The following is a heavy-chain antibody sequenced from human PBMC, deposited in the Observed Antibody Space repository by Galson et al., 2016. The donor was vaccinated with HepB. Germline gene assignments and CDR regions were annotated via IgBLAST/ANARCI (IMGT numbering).Heavy chain of an antibody. CDR3: AKQRGWELEAYTFDY. Sequence: SLRLSCAASGFSFSRFAMTWVRQAPGKGLEWVSFISNIGSTNYAESVKGRFTISRDDSQNTLYLQLNSLRTDDTAMYYCAKQRGWELEAYTFDYWGQGALVTVSS. CDR1: GFSFSRFA. J-gene: IGHJ4*02. D-gene: IGHD1-7*01. CDR2: ISNIGST. V-gene: IGHV3-23*01.